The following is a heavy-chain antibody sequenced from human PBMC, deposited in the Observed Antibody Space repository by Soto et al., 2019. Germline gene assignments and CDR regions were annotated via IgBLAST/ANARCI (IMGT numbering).Heavy chain of an antibody. CDR1: GFTFDDYA. V-gene: IGHV3-9*01. Sequence: EVQPVESGGGLVQPGRSPRLSCAASGFTFDDYAMHWVRQVPGKGLDWVSGINWNSGSIGYGDSVKGRFAISRDNAKNSLHLQMNSLSAEDTAFYYCVKDESINWYSGHFRHWGQCTLVTVSS. CDR2: INWNSGSI. J-gene: IGHJ1*01. D-gene: IGHD6-13*01. CDR3: VKDESINWYSGHFRH.